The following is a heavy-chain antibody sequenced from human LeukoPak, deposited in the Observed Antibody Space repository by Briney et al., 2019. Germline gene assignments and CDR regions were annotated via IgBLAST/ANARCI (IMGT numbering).Heavy chain of an antibody. V-gene: IGHV3-21*01. CDR3: AREYDDYVWGSYRSGDAFDI. CDR2: ISSSSSYI. J-gene: IGHJ3*02. Sequence: PGGSLRLSCAASGFTFSSYSMNWVRQAPGKGLEWVSSISSSSSYIYYADSVKGRFTISRDNAKNSLYLQMNSLRAEDTAVYYCAREYDDYVWGSYRSGDAFDIWGQGTMVTVSS. D-gene: IGHD3-16*02. CDR1: GFTFSSYS.